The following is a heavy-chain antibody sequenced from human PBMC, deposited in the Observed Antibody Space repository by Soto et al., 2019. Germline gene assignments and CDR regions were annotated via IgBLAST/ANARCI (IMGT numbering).Heavy chain of an antibody. CDR1: GFTFSSYA. J-gene: IGHJ6*02. CDR3: ARVRGYSGYDLFHYYYGMDV. Sequence: PGESLKISCAASGFTFSSYAMHWVRQAPGKGLEWVAVISYDGSNKYYADSVKGRFTISRDNSKNTLYLQMNSLRAEDTAVYYCARVRGYSGYDLFHYYYGMDVWGQGTTVTVSS. D-gene: IGHD5-12*01. V-gene: IGHV3-30-3*01. CDR2: ISYDGSNK.